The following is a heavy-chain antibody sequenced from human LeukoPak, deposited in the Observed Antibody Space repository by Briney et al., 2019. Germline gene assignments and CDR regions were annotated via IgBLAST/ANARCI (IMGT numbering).Heavy chain of an antibody. CDR2: IYHSGST. Sequence: PSGTLSLTCAVSGGSISSGNWWSWVRQPPGKRLEWIGEIYHSGSTNYNPSLKCRVTISVDKSQNQFSLKLSSVTAGDTAVDYCATSSEGVSFDYWGQGTLVTVSS. CDR3: ATSSEGVSFDY. J-gene: IGHJ4*02. D-gene: IGHD3-10*01. V-gene: IGHV4-4*02. CDR1: GGSISSGNW.